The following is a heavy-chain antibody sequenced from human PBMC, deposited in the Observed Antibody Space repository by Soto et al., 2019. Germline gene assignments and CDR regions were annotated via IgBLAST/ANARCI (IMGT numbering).Heavy chain of an antibody. J-gene: IGHJ3*02. CDR2: ISGSGGSK. CDR3: SKAAWDIVVVPAAMLAAVDAFDI. Sequence: GGSLRLSCAASGFTFSSCAMSWVRQAPGKGLEWVSAISGSGGSKYYADSGKGRFTTSRDNSKNTLYLQMNSLRAEDTAVYYCSKAAWDIVVVPAAMLAAVDAFDIWGQGTMVTVSS. D-gene: IGHD2-2*01. V-gene: IGHV3-23*01. CDR1: GFTFSSCA.